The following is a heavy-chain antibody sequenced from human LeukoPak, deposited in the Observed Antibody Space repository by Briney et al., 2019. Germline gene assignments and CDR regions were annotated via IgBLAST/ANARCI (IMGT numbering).Heavy chain of an antibody. CDR2: MRNDGSNK. Sequence: PGGSLRLSCAASGFTFSTYGMHWVRQAPGKGLEWVAFMRNDGSNKYYADSVRGRFTMSRDNSKNTLYLQMNSLKAEDTAVYYCAKANTGGGSNNLGYFHHWGQGTLVTVSS. V-gene: IGHV3-30*02. CDR1: GFTFSTYG. CDR3: AKANTGGGSNNLGYFHH. J-gene: IGHJ1*01. D-gene: IGHD3-16*01.